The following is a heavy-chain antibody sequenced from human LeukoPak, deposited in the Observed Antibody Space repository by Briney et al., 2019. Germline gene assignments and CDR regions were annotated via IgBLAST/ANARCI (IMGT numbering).Heavy chain of an antibody. D-gene: IGHD3-10*01. V-gene: IGHV4-34*01. CDR2: INHSGST. Sequence: PSETLSLTCAVYGGSFSGYYWSWIRQPPGKGLEWIGEINHSGSTNYNPSLKSRVTISVDTSKNQFSLKLSSVTAADTAVYYCARDRYYYGSGEPYLDYWGQGTLVTVSS. CDR1: GGSFSGYY. CDR3: ARDRYYYGSGEPYLDY. J-gene: IGHJ4*02.